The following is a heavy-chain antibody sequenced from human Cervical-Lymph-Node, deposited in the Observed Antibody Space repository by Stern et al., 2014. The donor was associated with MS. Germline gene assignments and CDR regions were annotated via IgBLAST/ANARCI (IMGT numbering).Heavy chain of an antibody. J-gene: IGHJ4*02. V-gene: IGHV3-53*01. D-gene: IGHD1-1*01. Sequence: EVQLVQSGGGVIQPGGSLRLSCTASGFTVSRDYMTWVRQAPGKGLEWVSLITNVGSTFYTDSVKGGFTISRDDSKNTVYLHMTSLRAEDTAMYYCARDTSSPERSDWWGQGTLVTVSS. CDR2: ITNVGST. CDR1: GFTVSRDY. CDR3: ARDTSSPERSDW.